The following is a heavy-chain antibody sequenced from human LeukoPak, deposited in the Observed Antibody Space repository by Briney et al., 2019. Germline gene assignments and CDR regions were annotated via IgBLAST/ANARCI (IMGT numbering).Heavy chain of an antibody. V-gene: IGHV1-69*06. J-gene: IGHJ4*02. CDR2: IIPIFGTA. D-gene: IGHD2-2*01. CDR3: ARDLAASSD. Sequence: SVKVSCKASGYTFTGYYIHWVRQAPGQGLEWMGGIIPIFGTANYAQKFQGRVTITADKSTSTAYMELSSLRSEDTAVYYCARDLAASSDWGQGTLVTVSS. CDR1: GYTFTGYY.